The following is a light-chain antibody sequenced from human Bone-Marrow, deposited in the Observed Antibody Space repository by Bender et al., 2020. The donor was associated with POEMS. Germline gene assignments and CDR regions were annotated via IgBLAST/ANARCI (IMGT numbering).Light chain of an antibody. CDR3: SSYSASATLGV. Sequence: QSVLTQPPSVSGAPRQRVTISCSGSSSNIGNHGVNWYQQLPGEAPKLLIYYDDLLTPGVSDRFSASKSGTSASLAITGLQAEDEADYYCSSYSASATLGVFGSGTKVTVL. J-gene: IGLJ1*01. V-gene: IGLV1-36*01. CDR2: YDD. CDR1: SSNIGNHG.